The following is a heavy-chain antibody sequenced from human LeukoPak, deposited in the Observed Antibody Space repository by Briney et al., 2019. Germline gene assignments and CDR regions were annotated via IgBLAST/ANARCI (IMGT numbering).Heavy chain of an antibody. J-gene: IGHJ4*02. Sequence: SETLSLTCTVSGYSISGGYYWGWIRQPPGKGLEWIGSIYHSGSTYYNPSLKSRVTISVDTSKNQFSLKLSSVTAADTAVYYCARVRTAMVIVYWGQGTLVTVSS. V-gene: IGHV4-38-2*02. D-gene: IGHD5-18*01. CDR3: ARVRTAMVIVY. CDR1: GYSISGGYY. CDR2: IYHSGST.